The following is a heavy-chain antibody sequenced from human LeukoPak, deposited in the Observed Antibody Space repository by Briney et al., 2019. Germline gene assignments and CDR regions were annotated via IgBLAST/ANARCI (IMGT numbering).Heavy chain of an antibody. Sequence: GGSLRLSCAASGFTFSSYAMHWVRQAPGKGLEWVAVISYDGSNKYYADSVKGRFTISRDNSKNTLYLQMNSLRAEDTAVYYCARALSGNYDSSGYYVYWGQGTLGTGSS. D-gene: IGHD3-22*01. CDR3: ARALSGNYDSSGYYVY. CDR2: ISYDGSNK. V-gene: IGHV3-30-3*01. J-gene: IGHJ4*02. CDR1: GFTFSSYA.